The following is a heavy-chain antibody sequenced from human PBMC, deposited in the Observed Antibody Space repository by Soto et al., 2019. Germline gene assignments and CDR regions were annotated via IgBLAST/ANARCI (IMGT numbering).Heavy chain of an antibody. V-gene: IGHV1-18*04. CDR3: AREEYCSGGSCFRRGAVAHPGGGAFDI. CDR1: GYTFTSYG. Sequence: ASVKVSCKASGYTFTSYGISWVRQAPGQGLEWMGWISAYNGNTNYAQKLQGRVTMTTDTSTSTAYMELGSLRSDDTAVYYCAREEYCSGGSCFRRGAVAHPGGGAFDIWGQGTMVTVSS. CDR2: ISAYNGNT. D-gene: IGHD2-15*01. J-gene: IGHJ3*02.